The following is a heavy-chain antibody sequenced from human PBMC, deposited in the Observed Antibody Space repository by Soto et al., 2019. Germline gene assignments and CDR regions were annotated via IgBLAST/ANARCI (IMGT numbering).Heavy chain of an antibody. Sequence: ESGGGLVQPGGSLRLSCAASGFTFSSYAMSWVRQAPGKGLEWVSSISGNGGSTNYADSVKGRFTISRDNSKNTLYLQMNSLRAEDTATYYCAKDRGGYCTRTTCYGGGSFDYWGQGTLVTVSS. J-gene: IGHJ4*02. V-gene: IGHV3-23*01. CDR2: ISGNGGST. CDR3: AKDRGGYCTRTTCYGGGSFDY. CDR1: GFTFSSYA. D-gene: IGHD2-2*01.